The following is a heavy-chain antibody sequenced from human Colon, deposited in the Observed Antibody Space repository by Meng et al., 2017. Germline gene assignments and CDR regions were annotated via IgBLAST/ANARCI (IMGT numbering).Heavy chain of an antibody. Sequence: QLQLQESGSRLVKPSQTLSLTCAVSGDSVTTTLSSWSWIRQSPGKGLEWIGNIYDNGYTYYSPSLRCRVTISVDRSNNQFSLNLNSVTAADTAVYFCARGYRGSTYFAYWGQGILVTVSS. CDR2: IYDNGYT. CDR3: ARGYRGSTYFAY. D-gene: IGHD3-16*01. J-gene: IGHJ4*02. V-gene: IGHV4-30-2*06. CDR1: GDSVTTTLSS.